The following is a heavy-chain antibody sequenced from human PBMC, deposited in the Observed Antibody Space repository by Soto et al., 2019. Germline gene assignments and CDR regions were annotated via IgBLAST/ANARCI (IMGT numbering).Heavy chain of an antibody. Sequence: ASVKVSCKASGYTFTSYGISWVRQAPGQGLEWMGWISAYNGNTNYAQKLQGRVTMTTDTSTSTAYMELRSLRSDDTAVYYCARDLSWRAAAGLRMNVWGQGTTVTVSS. V-gene: IGHV1-18*01. CDR3: ARDLSWRAAAGLRMNV. J-gene: IGHJ6*02. CDR2: ISAYNGNT. D-gene: IGHD6-13*01. CDR1: GYTFTSYG.